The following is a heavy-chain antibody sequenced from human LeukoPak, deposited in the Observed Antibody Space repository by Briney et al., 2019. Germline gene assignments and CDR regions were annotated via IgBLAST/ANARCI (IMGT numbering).Heavy chain of an antibody. D-gene: IGHD4-23*01. Sequence: SETLSLTCDISDGSFSDYHWTWIRQPPGKGLEWIEEINHSGNANYNPSLKSRVTISVDTSKNQFSLSLSSVTAADAAVYYCARTILVIPTSYFYFYHMDVWGEGTTVTVSS. CDR3: ARTILVIPTSYFYFYHMDV. V-gene: IGHV4-34*01. J-gene: IGHJ6*03. CDR2: INHSGNA. CDR1: DGSFSDYH.